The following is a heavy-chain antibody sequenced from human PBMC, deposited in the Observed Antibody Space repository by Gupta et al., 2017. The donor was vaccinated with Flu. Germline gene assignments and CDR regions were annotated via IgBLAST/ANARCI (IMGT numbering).Heavy chain of an antibody. V-gene: IGHV4-39*01. CDR3: ARHFVGYCSGGTCFDENDY. D-gene: IGHD2-15*01. Sequence: QLQLQESGPGLVRVSEPLSVPCSVSGGPCNSNPFFWGWTRPPPGKVLEWLGSLYYSGTTCYNPSLKSRVSISGDTSKTQFSLKLISVTAANTAVYFCARHFVGYCSGGTCFDENDYWGQGALVTVSS. J-gene: IGHJ4*02. CDR2: LYYSGTT. CDR1: GGPCNSNPFF.